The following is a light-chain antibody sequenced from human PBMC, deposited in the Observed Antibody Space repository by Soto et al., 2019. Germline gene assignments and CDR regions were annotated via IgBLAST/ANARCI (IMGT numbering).Light chain of an antibody. Sequence: DIQMTQSPYTLSASVGDRVTITCRASQSISSWLAWYQQKPGKAPKLLIYDASSLESGVPSRFSGSGSGTEFTLTISSLQPDDFATYYCQQYNSNSALTFGGGTKVDIK. CDR3: QQYNSNSALT. V-gene: IGKV1-5*01. CDR2: DAS. CDR1: QSISSW. J-gene: IGKJ4*01.